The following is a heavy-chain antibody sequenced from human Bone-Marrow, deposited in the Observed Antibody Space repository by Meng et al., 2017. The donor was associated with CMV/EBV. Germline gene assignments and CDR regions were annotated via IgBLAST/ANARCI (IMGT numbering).Heavy chain of an antibody. V-gene: IGHV3-48*03. Sequence: GGSLRLSCAASGFTFSSYEMNWVRQAPGKGLEWVSYISSSGSTIYYADSVKGRFTISRDNAKNSLYLQMNSLRAEDTAVYYCASTEYSYYYGMDVWGQGTTVTVSS. D-gene: IGHD4-11*01. CDR1: GFTFSSYE. CDR2: ISSSGSTI. J-gene: IGHJ6*02. CDR3: ASTEYSYYYGMDV.